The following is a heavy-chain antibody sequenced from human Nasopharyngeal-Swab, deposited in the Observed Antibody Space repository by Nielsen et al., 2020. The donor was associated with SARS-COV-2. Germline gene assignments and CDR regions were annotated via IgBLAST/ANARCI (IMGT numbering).Heavy chain of an antibody. CDR2: ISWNSGSI. J-gene: IGHJ2*01. Sequence: GGSLRISCAASGFTFDDYAMHWVRQAPGKGLEWVSGISWNSGSIGYADSVKGRFTISRDNAKNSLYLQMNSLRAEDTALYYCAKLGYFDLWGRGTLVTVSS. CDR1: GFTFDDYA. V-gene: IGHV3-9*01. CDR3: AKLGYFDL.